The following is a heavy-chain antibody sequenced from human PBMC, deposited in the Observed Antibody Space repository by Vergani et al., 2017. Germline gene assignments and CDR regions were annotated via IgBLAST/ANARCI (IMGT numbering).Heavy chain of an antibody. CDR2: IYYSGST. J-gene: IGHJ5*02. V-gene: IGHV4-39*01. Sequence: QLQLQEPGPGMVKPSATLSLTFSVSGASLRSSNYYWGWIRQPPGKGLEWIASIYYSGSTSYNPSLKSRVTISVDTSKNQFSLKLSAVTAAYTAVYFCARHSTVEWLVKLGWIDPWGEGILVTVSS. D-gene: IGHD6-19*01. CDR3: ARHSTVEWLVKLGWIDP. CDR1: GASLRSSNYY.